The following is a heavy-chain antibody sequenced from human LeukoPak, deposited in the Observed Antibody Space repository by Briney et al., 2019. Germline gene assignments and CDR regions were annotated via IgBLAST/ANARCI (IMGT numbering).Heavy chain of an antibody. CDR2: IRWDGGEI. V-gene: IGHV3-43*01. CDR3: ARVAVAGTPSFDY. Sequence: GGSLRLSCAGSGFTFHDYTMHWVRQPPGKGLEWDSLIRWDGGEIHYADSLKGRFTISRDNSKNTLYLQMNSLRAEDTAVYYCARVAVAGTPSFDYWGQGTLVTVSS. CDR1: GFTFHDYT. J-gene: IGHJ4*02. D-gene: IGHD6-19*01.